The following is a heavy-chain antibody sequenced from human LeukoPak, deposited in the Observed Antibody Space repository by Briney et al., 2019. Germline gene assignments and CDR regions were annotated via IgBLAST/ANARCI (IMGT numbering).Heavy chain of an antibody. CDR2: INPSGGAT. Sequence: GASVKVSCKASGYTFSSYYFHWVRQAPGQGLDWMGLINPSGGATTFAQKFRGRVTMTRDMSTGTVFMELSSLRSDDTAVYFCARNYYDTAGHFGYWGQGTLVTVSS. V-gene: IGHV1-46*01. D-gene: IGHD3-22*01. CDR1: GYTFSSYY. J-gene: IGHJ4*02. CDR3: ARNYYDTAGHFGY.